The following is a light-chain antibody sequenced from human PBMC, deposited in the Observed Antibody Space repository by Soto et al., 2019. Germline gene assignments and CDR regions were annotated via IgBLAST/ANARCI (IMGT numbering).Light chain of an antibody. V-gene: IGKV1-5*03. J-gene: IGKJ1*01. Sequence: EIGMSLSLPTLSATESDRVSLSCRASRNVAKWLAWCQQKPGGAPKLLIQKATSLQDGVPLRFSGSGSETEFTLTINILQPDDSATYYCQQYTLFPWTFGQGAKV. CDR2: KAT. CDR3: QQYTLFPWT. CDR1: RNVAKW.